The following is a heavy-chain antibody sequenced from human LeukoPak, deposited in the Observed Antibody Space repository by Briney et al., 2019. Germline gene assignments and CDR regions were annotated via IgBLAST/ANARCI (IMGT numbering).Heavy chain of an antibody. V-gene: IGHV3-21*01. CDR3: ARVRYSSGASSY. CDR1: GFTFSSYS. D-gene: IGHD6-19*01. J-gene: IGHJ4*02. CDR2: ISSSSSYI. Sequence: GGSLRLSCAASGFTFSSYSMNWVRQAAGKGLEWVSSISSSSSYIYYADSVKGRFTISRDNAKNSLYLQMNSLRAEDTVVYYCARVRYSSGASSYWGQGTLVTVSS.